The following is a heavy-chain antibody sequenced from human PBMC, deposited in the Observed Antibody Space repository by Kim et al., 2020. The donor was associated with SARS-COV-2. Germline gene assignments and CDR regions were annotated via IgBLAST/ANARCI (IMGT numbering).Heavy chain of an antibody. V-gene: IGHV4-59*09. J-gene: IGHJ6*02. CDR3: GVGEV. Sequence: IYYSGSTNYNPTLKGRVTISVDTSKNQCSLKLSSVTAADTAVYYCGVGEVWGQGTTVTVSS. CDR2: IYYSGST.